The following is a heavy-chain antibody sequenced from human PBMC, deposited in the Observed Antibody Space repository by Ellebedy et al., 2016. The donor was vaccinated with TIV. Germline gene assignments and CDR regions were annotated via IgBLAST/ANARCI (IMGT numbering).Heavy chain of an antibody. J-gene: IGHJ3*02. D-gene: IGHD4-17*01. V-gene: IGHV3-7*01. Sequence: GESLKISCAASGFSFRSYWMSWVRQSPGRGLEWVANINQEGSEKYSVDSVKGRFIVSRDNAKNSLYLQMNSPRDDDTAVYYCATDGSYGDYLSPRHAFAIWGLGTTVTVSS. CDR2: INQEGSEK. CDR1: GFSFRSYW. CDR3: ATDGSYGDYLSPRHAFAI.